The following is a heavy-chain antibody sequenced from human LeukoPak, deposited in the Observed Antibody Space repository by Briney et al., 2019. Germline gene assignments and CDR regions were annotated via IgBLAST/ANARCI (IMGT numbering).Heavy chain of an antibody. J-gene: IGHJ6*03. V-gene: IGHV1-18*01. CDR2: ISLYKGNT. CDR3: ARGYSSSWYGYYMDV. Sequence: ASVKVSCKASGYTFISFGISWVRQAPGHGLEWIGWISLYKGNTNYAQNVQGRVTMTTDTSTDTAYMDLSGLRAEDTAVYYCARGYSSSWYGYYMDVWGKGTTVTVSS. CDR1: GYTFISFG. D-gene: IGHD6-13*01.